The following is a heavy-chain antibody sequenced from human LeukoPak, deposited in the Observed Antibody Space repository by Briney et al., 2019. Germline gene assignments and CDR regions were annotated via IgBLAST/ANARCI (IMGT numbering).Heavy chain of an antibody. CDR1: GFTFSIYE. J-gene: IGHJ4*02. CDR3: ARVSFHSGYVGSFDY. Sequence: PGGSLRLSCSASGFTFSIYEMDWVRQAPGKGLEWVSYISASVSTRYYADSVKGRFTISRDNAKNSMYLQMNSLRAEDTAVYYCARVSFHSGYVGSFDYWGQGTLVTVSS. V-gene: IGHV3-48*03. D-gene: IGHD5-12*01. CDR2: ISASVSTR.